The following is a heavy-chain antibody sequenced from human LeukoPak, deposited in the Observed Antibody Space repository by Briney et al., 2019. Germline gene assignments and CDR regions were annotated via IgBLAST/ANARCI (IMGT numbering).Heavy chain of an antibody. CDR1: GGSISNGGYY. D-gene: IGHD1-26*01. V-gene: IGHV4-61*08. Sequence: SETLSLTCTVSGGSISNGGYYWSWVRQHPGKGLEWIGYIYYSGGTNYNPSLKSRVTISVDTSKNQFSLKLSSVTAADTAVYYCARSVGATYFDYWGQGTLVTVSS. CDR3: ARSVGATYFDY. CDR2: IYYSGGT. J-gene: IGHJ4*02.